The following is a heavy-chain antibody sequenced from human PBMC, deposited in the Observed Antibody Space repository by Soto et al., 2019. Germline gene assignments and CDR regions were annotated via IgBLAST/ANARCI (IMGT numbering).Heavy chain of an antibody. CDR1: GFTFSSYW. V-gene: IGHV3-7*01. CDR3: ARDHEGFGEFYYMDV. J-gene: IGHJ6*03. CDR2: IKQDGSEK. Sequence: EVQLVESGGGLVQPGGSLRLSCAASGFTFSSYWMSWVRQAPGKGLEWVANIKQDGSEKYYVDSVKGRFTISRDNAKNSLYLQMHSLRAEDTAVYYCARDHEGFGEFYYMDVWGKGTTVTVSS. D-gene: IGHD3-10*01.